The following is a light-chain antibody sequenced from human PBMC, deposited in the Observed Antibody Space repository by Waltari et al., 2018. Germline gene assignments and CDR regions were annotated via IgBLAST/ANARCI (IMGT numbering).Light chain of an antibody. CDR3: QQFESAPRT. CDR2: AAS. CDR1: EGLSVNY. V-gene: IGKV3-20*01. J-gene: IGKJ1*01. Sequence: EIVLTHSPDLLSLSPGATATLSGRAREGLSVNYVAWCQQRPGQAPRLLSYAASSRATGVPDRFSGSGSGAHFTLAISRLEPEDFAVYYCQQFESAPRTFGQGTKVEIK.